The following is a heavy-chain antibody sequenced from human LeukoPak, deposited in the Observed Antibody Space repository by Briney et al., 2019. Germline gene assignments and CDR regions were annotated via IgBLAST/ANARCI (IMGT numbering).Heavy chain of an antibody. Sequence: PGGSLRLSCAASGFTFSPYGMHWVRQAPGKGLEWVALISYDGSDKYYADSVKGRFTISRDNSKNTLFLQMNSLRAEDTAMYFCAKDQYSRYYGMDVWGQGTTVTVSS. CDR3: AKDQYSRYYGMDV. J-gene: IGHJ6*02. V-gene: IGHV3-30*18. D-gene: IGHD5-18*01. CDR1: GFTFSPYG. CDR2: ISYDGSDK.